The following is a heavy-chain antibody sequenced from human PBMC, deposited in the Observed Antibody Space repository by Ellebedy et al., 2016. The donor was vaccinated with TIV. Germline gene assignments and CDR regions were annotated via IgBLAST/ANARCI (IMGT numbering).Heavy chain of an antibody. CDR2: INPNSGGT. CDR1: GYTFTGYY. V-gene: IGHV1-2*04. CDR3: ARGAQAVAGTRNWFDP. Sequence: AASVKVSCKASGYTFTGYYMHWVRQAPGQGLEWMGWINPNSGGTNYAQKFQGWVTMTRDTSISTAYMELSRLRSDDTAVYYCARGAQAVAGTRNWFDPWGQGTLVTVSS. J-gene: IGHJ5*02. D-gene: IGHD6-19*01.